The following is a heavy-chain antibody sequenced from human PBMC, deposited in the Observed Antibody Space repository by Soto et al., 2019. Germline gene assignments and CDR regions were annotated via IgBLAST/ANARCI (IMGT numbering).Heavy chain of an antibody. CDR3: ARDPTTVTTASYYYYGMDV. V-gene: IGHV4-59*01. J-gene: IGHJ6*02. D-gene: IGHD4-17*01. CDR1: GDSISSYY. Sequence: SETLSLTCIVSGDSISSYYWTWIRQPPGKGLEWIGSIYYSGTTTYNLSLKSRVTISVDTSKIQFSLKLTSVTAADTAVYYCARDPTTVTTASYYYYGMDVWGQGTTVTVSS. CDR2: IYYSGTT.